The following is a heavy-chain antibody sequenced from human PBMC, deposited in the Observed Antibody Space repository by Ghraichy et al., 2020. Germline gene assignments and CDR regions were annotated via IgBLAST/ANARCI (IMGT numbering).Heavy chain of an antibody. Sequence: GGSLRLSCAASGFTFSSYSMNWVRQAPGKGLEWVSSISSSSSYIYYADSVKSRFTISRDNAKNSLYLQMNSLRAEDTAVYYCARDGYCSGGSCFWGVYYYYYGMDVCGQGTTVHLSS. CDR1: GFTFSSYS. D-gene: IGHD2-15*01. J-gene: IGHJ6*02. CDR2: ISSSSSYI. V-gene: IGHV3-21*01. CDR3: ARDGYCSGGSCFWGVYYYYYGMDV.